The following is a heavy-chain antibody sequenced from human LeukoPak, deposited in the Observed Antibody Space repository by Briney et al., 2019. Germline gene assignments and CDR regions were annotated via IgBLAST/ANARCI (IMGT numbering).Heavy chain of an antibody. V-gene: IGHV7-4-1*02. Sequence: ASVKVSCKASGYTFTNYTVNWVRQAPGQGLEYMGWINTNTGNPTYAPGFAGRFVFSLDTSVTTTYLQINSLKAADSAVYYCTRGNDTTGYFTYWGQGTPVTVSS. J-gene: IGHJ4*02. CDR1: GYTFTNYT. D-gene: IGHD3-9*01. CDR3: TRGNDTTGYFTY. CDR2: INTNTGNP.